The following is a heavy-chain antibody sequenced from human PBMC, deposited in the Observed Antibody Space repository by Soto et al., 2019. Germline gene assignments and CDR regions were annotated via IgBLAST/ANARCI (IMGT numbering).Heavy chain of an antibody. CDR1: GGSIRSDKW. V-gene: IGHV4-4*02. D-gene: IGHD3-3*01. J-gene: IGHJ5*02. CDR2: ISHRGST. Sequence: QVHLQESGPGLVKPSGTLALTCAVSGGSIRSDKWWTWVRQPPGKGLEWIGEISHRGSTNYSPSFKSRLSLSVDTTKTQFSLRLTSVTAADTAVYYCAAIPLTSGVVSGRFDPWGQGIMVTVSS. CDR3: AAIPLTSGVVSGRFDP.